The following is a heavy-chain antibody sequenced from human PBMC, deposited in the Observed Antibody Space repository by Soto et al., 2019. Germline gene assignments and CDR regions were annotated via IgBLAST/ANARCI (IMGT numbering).Heavy chain of an antibody. J-gene: IGHJ4*02. CDR2: ISWNSGSI. CDR3: AKASHPLDELWYFDY. CDR1: GFTFDDYA. V-gene: IGHV3-9*01. D-gene: IGHD5-18*01. Sequence: EVQLVESGGGLVQPGRSLRLSCAASGFTFDDYAMHWVRQAPGKGLEWVSGISWNSGSIGYADSVKGRFTISRDNAKNSLYLQMNSLRAEDTALYYCAKASHPLDELWYFDYWGQGTLVTVSS.